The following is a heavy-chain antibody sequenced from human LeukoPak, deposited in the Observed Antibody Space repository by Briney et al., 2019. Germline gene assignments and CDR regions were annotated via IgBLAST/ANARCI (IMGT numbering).Heavy chain of an antibody. CDR1: GFTFSSYG. CDR2: ISYDGSNK. D-gene: IGHD1-26*01. J-gene: IGHJ4*02. V-gene: IGHV3-30*03. Sequence: GGSLRLSCAASGFTFSSYGMHWVRQAPGKGLEWVASISYDGSNKYYADSVKGRFTISRDNAKNSLYLQMNSLRAEDTALYYCASGGIYYGAAFDFWGQGSLVTVSA. CDR3: ASGGIYYGAAFDF.